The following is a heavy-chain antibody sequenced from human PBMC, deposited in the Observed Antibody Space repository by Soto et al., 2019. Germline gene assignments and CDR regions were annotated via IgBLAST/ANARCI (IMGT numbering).Heavy chain of an antibody. CDR2: ISYDGSNK. CDR3: AKDKVLNAAADYYFYF. J-gene: IGHJ4*02. CDR1: GFTFSSYG. Sequence: GGSLRLSCAAYGFTFSSYGMHWVRQAPGKGLEWVAVISYDGSNKYYADSVKRRFTISRDNSKNTLYLQMNSLRAEDTAVYYCAKDKVLNAAADYYFYFRGQGTLVTGSS. V-gene: IGHV3-30*18. D-gene: IGHD6-13*01.